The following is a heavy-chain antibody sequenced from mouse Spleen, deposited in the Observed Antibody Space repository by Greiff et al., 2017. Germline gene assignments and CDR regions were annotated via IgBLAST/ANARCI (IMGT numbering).Heavy chain of an antibody. CDR1: GYSITSGYY. D-gene: IGHD1-1*01. J-gene: IGHJ2*01. CDR2: ISYDGSN. V-gene: IGHV3-6*01. CDR3: ATYYYGLDY. Sequence: DVKLQESGPGLVKPSQSLSLTCSVTGYSITSGYYWNWIRQFPGNKLEWMGYISYDGSNNYNPSLKNRISITRDTSKNQFFLKLNSVTTEDTATYYCATYYYGLDYWGQGTTLTVSS.